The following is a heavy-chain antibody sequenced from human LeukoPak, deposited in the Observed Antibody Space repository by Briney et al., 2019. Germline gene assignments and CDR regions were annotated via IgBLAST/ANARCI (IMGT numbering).Heavy chain of an antibody. CDR3: ARGDGGETTNGGYYFNY. D-gene: IGHD2-8*01. CDR1: GFISSYDV. CDR2: IKQDGSRK. V-gene: IGHV3-7*01. J-gene: IGHJ4*02. Sequence: GSLRLCKAASGFISSYDVRSWGRQPPGGGVGRGANIKQDGSRKLYVDSVQGRFTISRDNAKNSLYLQMNSLRAEDTAVYYCARGDGGETTNGGYYFNYWGQGTLVTVSS.